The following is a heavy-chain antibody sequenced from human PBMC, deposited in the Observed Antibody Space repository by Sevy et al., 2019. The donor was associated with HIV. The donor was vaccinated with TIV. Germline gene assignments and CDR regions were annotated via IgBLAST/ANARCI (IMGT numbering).Heavy chain of an antibody. CDR1: GGSISSSSYY. J-gene: IGHJ5*02. V-gene: IGHV4-39*01. CDR2: IYYSGST. CDR3: GSGWLQFFGCIDP. D-gene: IGHD5-12*01. Sequence: SETLSLTCTVSGGSISSSSYYWVWIRQSPGKGLEWIGSIYYSGSTHYNPSLKSRVTISVDTSKNEFSLKVISVTAADTAVYYCGSGWLQFFGCIDPWGQGTLVTVSS.